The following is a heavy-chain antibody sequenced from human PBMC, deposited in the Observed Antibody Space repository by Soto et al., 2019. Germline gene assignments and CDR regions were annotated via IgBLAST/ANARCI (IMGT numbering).Heavy chain of an antibody. CDR1: GLSISSGIDY. D-gene: IGHD6-19*01. Sequence: SEILYLNCTIHGLSISSGIDYWGWIRQPPGKGLEWIGGIYYSGSTYYNPSLKSRVTISVDTSKNQFSLKLSSVTAADTAVYYCASPKIAVYNWFDPWGQG. CDR3: ASPKIAVYNWFDP. J-gene: IGHJ5*02. V-gene: IGHV4-39*01. CDR2: IYYSGST.